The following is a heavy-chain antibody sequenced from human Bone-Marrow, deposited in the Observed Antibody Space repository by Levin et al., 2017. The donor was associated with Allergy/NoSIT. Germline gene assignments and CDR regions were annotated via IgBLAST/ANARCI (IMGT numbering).Heavy chain of an antibody. CDR1: GGSISSSSYY. CDR3: ARLPAADRY. D-gene: IGHD6-13*01. Sequence: SETLSLTCTVSGGSISSSSYYWGWIRQPPGKGLEWIGSIYYSGSTYYNPSLKSRVTISVDTSKNQFSLKLSSVTAADTAVYYCARLPAADRYWGQGTLVTVSS. J-gene: IGHJ4*02. CDR2: IYYSGST. V-gene: IGHV4-39*01.